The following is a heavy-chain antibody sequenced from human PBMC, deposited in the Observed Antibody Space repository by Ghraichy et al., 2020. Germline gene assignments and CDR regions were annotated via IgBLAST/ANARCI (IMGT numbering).Heavy chain of an antibody. V-gene: IGHV4-34*01. Sequence: SETLSLTCAVHGDSFGGYYWSWVRQSPGKGLEWIGEIYPGGATTYNPSLESRVTLASPGRQHSLNLRSVTVADTAVYCCARGRYCGGGACYPRPSSFDSWGQGSLVTGSS. J-gene: IGHJ4*02. CDR3: ARGRYCGGGACYPRPSSFDS. D-gene: IGHD2-21*01. CDR2: IYPGGAT. CDR1: GDSFGGYY.